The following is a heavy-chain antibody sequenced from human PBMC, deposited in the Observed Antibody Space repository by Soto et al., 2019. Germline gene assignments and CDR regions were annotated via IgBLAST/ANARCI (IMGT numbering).Heavy chain of an antibody. V-gene: IGHV1-69*04. CDR3: ARDSVRGVTVDDY. CDR1: GGTFSSYT. Sequence: ASVKVSCKASGGTFSSYTISWVRQAPGQGLEWMGRIIPILGIANYAQKFQGRVTITADKSTSTAYMELSSLRSEDSAVYYCARDSVRGVTVDDYWGQGTLVTVSS. J-gene: IGHJ4*02. D-gene: IGHD3-10*01. CDR2: IIPILGIA.